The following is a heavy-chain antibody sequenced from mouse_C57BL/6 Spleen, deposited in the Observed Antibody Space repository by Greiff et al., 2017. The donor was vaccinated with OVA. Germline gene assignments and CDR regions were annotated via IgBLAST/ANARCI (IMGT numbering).Heavy chain of an antibody. CDR2: IHPNSGST. Sequence: QVHVKQSGAELVKPGASVKLSCKASGYTFTSYWMHWVKQRPGQGLEWIGMIHPNSGSTNYNEKFKSKATLTVDKSSSTAYMQLSSLTSEDSAVYYCARGREVDYWGQGTTLTVSS. V-gene: IGHV1-64*01. CDR1: GYTFTSYW. J-gene: IGHJ2*01. CDR3: ARGREVDY.